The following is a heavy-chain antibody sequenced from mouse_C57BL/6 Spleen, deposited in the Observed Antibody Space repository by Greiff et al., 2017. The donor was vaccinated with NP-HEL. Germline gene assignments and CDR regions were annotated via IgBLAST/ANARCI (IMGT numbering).Heavy chain of an antibody. Sequence: QVQLKESGPELVKPGASVKISCKASGYAFSSSWMNWVKQRPGKGLEWIGRIYPGDGDTNYNGKFKGKATLTADKSSSTAYMQLSSLTSEDSAVYFCAAGDYARDYWGQGTTLTVSS. J-gene: IGHJ2*01. V-gene: IGHV1-82*01. CDR3: AAGDYARDY. CDR2: IYPGDGDT. D-gene: IGHD1-1*02. CDR1: GYAFSSSW.